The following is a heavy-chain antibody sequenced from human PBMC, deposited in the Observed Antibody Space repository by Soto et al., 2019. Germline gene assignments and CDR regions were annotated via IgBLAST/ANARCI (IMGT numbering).Heavy chain of an antibody. J-gene: IGHJ6*02. D-gene: IGHD5-12*01. CDR3: AKSLLGLQFHYYYYGMDV. CDR1: VFTFSSYG. Sequence: GGSLRLSCAASVFTFSSYGMHWVRQAPGKGLEWVAVISYDGSNKYYADSVKGRFTISRDNSKNTLYLQMNSLRAEDTAVYYCAKSLLGLQFHYYYYGMDVRGQGTTVTVSS. CDR2: ISYDGSNK. V-gene: IGHV3-30*18.